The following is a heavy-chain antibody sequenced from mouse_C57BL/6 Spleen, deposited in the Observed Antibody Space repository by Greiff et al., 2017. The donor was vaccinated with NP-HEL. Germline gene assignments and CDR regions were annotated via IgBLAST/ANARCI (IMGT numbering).Heavy chain of an antibody. CDR1: GYAFTNYL. CDR3: ARGVYDYDEGLDY. Sequence: QVQLQQSGAELVRPGTSVTVSCKASGYAFTNYLIEWVKQRPGQGLEWIGVINPGSGGTNYNEKFKGKATLTADKSSSTAYMQLSSLTSEDSAVYFCARGVYDYDEGLDYWGQGTTLTVSS. J-gene: IGHJ2*01. V-gene: IGHV1-54*01. D-gene: IGHD2-4*01. CDR2: INPGSGGT.